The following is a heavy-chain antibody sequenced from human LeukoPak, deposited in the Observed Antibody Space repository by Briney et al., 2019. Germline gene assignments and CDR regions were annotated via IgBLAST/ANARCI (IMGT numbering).Heavy chain of an antibody. Sequence: GASVKVSCKASGYTFTGYYMHSVRQAPGQGLEWMGWINPNSGGTNYAQKFQGRVTMTRDTSISTAYMELSRLRSDDTAVYYCARAYDFGVVNWFDPWGQGTLVTVSS. V-gene: IGHV1-2*02. CDR3: ARAYDFGVVNWFDP. CDR1: GYTFTGYY. CDR2: INPNSGGT. D-gene: IGHD3-3*01. J-gene: IGHJ5*02.